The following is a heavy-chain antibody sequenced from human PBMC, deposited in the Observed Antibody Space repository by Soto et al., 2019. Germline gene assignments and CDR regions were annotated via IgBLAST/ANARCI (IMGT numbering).Heavy chain of an antibody. CDR1: GGSFSGYY. D-gene: IGHD5-18*01. V-gene: IGHV4-34*01. J-gene: IGHJ6*02. CDR3: ARGGRGYRPTYYYYGMDF. Sequence: KTSETLSLTCAVYGGSFSGYYWSWIRQPPGKGLEWIGEINHSGSTNYNPSLKSRVTISVDTSKNQFSLKLRSVTAADTAVYYCARGGRGYRPTYYYYGMDFWGQGTTVTVSS. CDR2: INHSGST.